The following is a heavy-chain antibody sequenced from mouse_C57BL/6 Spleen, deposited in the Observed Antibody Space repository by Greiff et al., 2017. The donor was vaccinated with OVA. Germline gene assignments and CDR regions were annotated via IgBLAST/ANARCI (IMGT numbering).Heavy chain of an antibody. CDR2: IRSKSSNYAT. CDR3: VRECYGSSYKYFDY. D-gene: IGHD1-1*01. J-gene: IGHJ2*01. CDR1: GFTFNTYA. Sequence: EVKVVESGGGLVQPKGSLKLSCAASGFTFNTYAMHWVRQAPGKGLEWVARIRSKSSNYATYYADSVKDRFTISRDDSQSMLYLQMNNLKTEDTAMYYCVRECYGSSYKYFDYWGQGTTLTVSS. V-gene: IGHV10-3*01.